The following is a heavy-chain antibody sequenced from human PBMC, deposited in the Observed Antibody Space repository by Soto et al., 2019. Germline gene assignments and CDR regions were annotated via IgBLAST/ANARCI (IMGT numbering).Heavy chain of an antibody. D-gene: IGHD3-22*01. Sequence: QVQLVESGGGVVQPGGSLRLSCAASGFTFSTYSMPWVRQAPGKGLEWLAVISSDGSKTYYADSVKGRFTISRDNSKNTLYLQMNSLRPDDTAVYYCARYPLPLTYEAYYIAYWGQGALVTVSS. V-gene: IGHV3-30-3*01. CDR3: ARYPLPLTYEAYYIAY. J-gene: IGHJ4*02. CDR1: GFTFSTYS. CDR2: ISSDGSKT.